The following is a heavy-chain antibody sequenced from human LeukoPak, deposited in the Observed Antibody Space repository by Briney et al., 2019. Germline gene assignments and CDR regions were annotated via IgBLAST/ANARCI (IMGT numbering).Heavy chain of an antibody. CDR3: ARRDYGSGRIGFFDY. CDR2: ICPGDSGT. Sequence: GESLKISCKGSGYRFTNYWIGWVRQMPGKGLGWMGIICPGDSGTRYSPSFLGQVTISADKSISTAYLHWSSLKASDTAIYYCARRDYGSGRIGFFDYWGQGTLVTVPS. D-gene: IGHD3-10*01. V-gene: IGHV5-51*01. J-gene: IGHJ4*02. CDR1: GYRFTNYW.